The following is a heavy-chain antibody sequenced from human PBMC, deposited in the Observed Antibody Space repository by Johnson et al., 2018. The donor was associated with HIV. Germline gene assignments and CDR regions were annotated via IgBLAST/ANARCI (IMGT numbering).Heavy chain of an antibody. V-gene: IGHV3-66*01. D-gene: IGHD2-15*01. J-gene: IGHJ3*01. CDR3: ARERGISGGFDF. CDR2: IYSGGNT. CDR1: GFTVSSNY. Sequence: EVQLVESGGGLVKPGGSLRLSCAASGFTVSSNYMSWVRQAPGKGLEWVSVIYSGGNTYYADSVKGRFTISRDNSKNTLYLQMNSLRVEDTAVYYCARERGISGGFDFWGQGTRVSVSS.